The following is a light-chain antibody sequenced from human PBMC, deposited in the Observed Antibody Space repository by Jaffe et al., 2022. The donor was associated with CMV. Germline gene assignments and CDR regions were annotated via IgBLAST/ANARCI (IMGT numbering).Light chain of an antibody. J-gene: IGKJ1*01. V-gene: IGKV1-39*01. CDR1: QSINGY. Sequence: DIQMTQSPSSLSASVGDRVTITCRSSQSINGYLNWYQQKPGKAPKLLIYFASTLQSGVPSRFSGGGSGAHFTLVISNLQPEDFATYYCQQNYNVPRTFGQGTKV. CDR3: QQNYNVPRT. CDR2: FAS.